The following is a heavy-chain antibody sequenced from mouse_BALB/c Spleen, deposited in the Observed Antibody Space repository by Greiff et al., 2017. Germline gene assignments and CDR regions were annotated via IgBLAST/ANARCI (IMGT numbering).Heavy chain of an antibody. Sequence: EVMLVESGGGLVQPGGSLRLSCAISGFTFTDYYMSWVRQPPGKALEWLGFIRNKANGYTTEYSASVKGRFTISRDNSQSILYLQMNTLRAEDSATYYCARDGFDYWGQGTTLTVSS. J-gene: IGHJ2*01. CDR1: GFTFTDYY. CDR3: ARDGFDY. V-gene: IGHV7-3*02. CDR2: IRNKANGYTT.